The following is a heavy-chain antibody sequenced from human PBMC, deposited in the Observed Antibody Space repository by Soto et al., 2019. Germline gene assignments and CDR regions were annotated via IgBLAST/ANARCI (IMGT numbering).Heavy chain of an antibody. V-gene: IGHV4-31*03. CDR3: ARLHGYCISSSCHGHYAMDV. CDR1: GGSISSDGFY. D-gene: IGHD2-2*01. Sequence: PSETLSLTCTFSGGSISSDGFYLSWIRQQPGKGLDWIGYIYYSGTTYYNPSLNSRVTVSVDTSKNQFSLKVTSVTAADTAVYYCARLHGYCISSSCHGHYAMDVWGQGTTVTVSS. J-gene: IGHJ6*02. CDR2: IYYSGTT.